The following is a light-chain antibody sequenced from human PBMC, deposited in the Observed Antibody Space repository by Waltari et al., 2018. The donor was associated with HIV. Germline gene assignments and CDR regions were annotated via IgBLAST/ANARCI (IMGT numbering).Light chain of an antibody. CDR3: QQYYSTPDT. CDR1: QSVLYSSNNKNY. CDR2: WAS. J-gene: IGKJ2*01. Sequence: DILMTQSPDSLAVSLGERATINCKSSQSVLYSSNNKNYLAWYQQKPGQPPKLLIYWASTRESGVPDRFSGSGSGTDFTLTISSLQAEDVAVYYCQQYYSTPDTFGQGTKLDIK. V-gene: IGKV4-1*01.